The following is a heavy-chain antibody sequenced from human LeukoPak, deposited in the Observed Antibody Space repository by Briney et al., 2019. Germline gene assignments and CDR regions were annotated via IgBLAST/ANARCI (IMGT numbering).Heavy chain of an antibody. CDR2: INHSGST. V-gene: IGHV4-34*01. D-gene: IGHD6-6*01. Sequence: SETLSLACAVYGGSFSGYYWSWIRQPPVKGLEWIGEINHSGSTNYNPSLKSRVTISVGTSKNQFSLKLSSVTAADTAVYYCARVPWGSSPIDYWGQGTLVTVSS. CDR3: ARVPWGSSPIDY. J-gene: IGHJ4*02. CDR1: GGSFSGYY.